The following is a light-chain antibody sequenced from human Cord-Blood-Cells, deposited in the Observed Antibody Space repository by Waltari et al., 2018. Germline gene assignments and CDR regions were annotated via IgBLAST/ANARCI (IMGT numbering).Light chain of an antibody. J-gene: IGKJ1*01. V-gene: IGKV4-1*01. CDR2: WAS. CDR3: QQYYSTPWT. Sequence: DIVMTQSPDSLAVSLGERATINYKSSQSVLYSSNNKNYLAWYQQKPGQPPKLLIYWASTRESGVPDRCSGSGSGTDFTLTISSLQAEDVAVYYCQQYYSTPWTFGQGTKVEIK. CDR1: QSVLYSSNNKNY.